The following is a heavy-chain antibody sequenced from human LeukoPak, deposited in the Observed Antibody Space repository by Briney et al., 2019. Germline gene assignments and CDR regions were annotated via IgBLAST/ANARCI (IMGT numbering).Heavy chain of an antibody. Sequence: GGSLRLSCAASAVTFTDYWMHWVRQAPGKGLVWVSRISSDESSTSYADSVKGRFTISRDNAKNTLYLQMNSLRAEDTAVYYCARVLPAAGRYMDVWGKGTTVTVSS. CDR2: ISSDESST. D-gene: IGHD2-2*01. J-gene: IGHJ6*03. CDR1: AVTFTDYW. CDR3: ARVLPAAGRYMDV. V-gene: IGHV3-74*01.